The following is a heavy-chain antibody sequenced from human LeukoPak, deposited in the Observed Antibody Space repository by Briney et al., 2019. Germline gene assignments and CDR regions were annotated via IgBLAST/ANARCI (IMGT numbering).Heavy chain of an antibody. CDR3: AREASVNYHASGSFYKGDWFDP. CDR2: ISITGNYI. D-gene: IGHD3-10*01. J-gene: IGHJ5*02. CDR1: GFTFFRYS. V-gene: IGHV3-21*01. Sequence: GGSLRLSCAASGFTFFRYSMNWIRQAPARGLKGVSSISITGNYIYYADAGQGRFTISRDNAKNSLYLQMNSLRADDTAVYYCAREASVNYHASGSFYKGDWFDPWGQGTLVTVSS.